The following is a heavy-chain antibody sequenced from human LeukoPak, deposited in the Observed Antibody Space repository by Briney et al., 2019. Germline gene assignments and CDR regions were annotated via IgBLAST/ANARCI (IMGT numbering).Heavy chain of an antibody. Sequence: GGSLRLSCAASGFTFSDYYMSWIRQAPGKGLEWVSYISSSSSTIYYADSVKGRFTISRDNAKNSLYLQMNSLRAEDTAVYYCARSPEDYDFWSGYFYAYYYYYMDVWGKGTTVTVSS. CDR1: GFTFSDYY. D-gene: IGHD3-3*01. V-gene: IGHV3-11*04. CDR2: ISSSSSTI. CDR3: ARSPEDYDFWSGYFYAYYYYYMDV. J-gene: IGHJ6*03.